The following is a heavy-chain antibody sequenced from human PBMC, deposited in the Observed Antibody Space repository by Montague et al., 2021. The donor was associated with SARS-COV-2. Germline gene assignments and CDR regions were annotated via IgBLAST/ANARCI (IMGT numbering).Heavy chain of an antibody. Sequence: SLRLSCPASGFTFRSHWMHWVRQVPEKGLVWVSRIDNDGSSTNYVDSVKGRFTISRDNAKNTLDLQMNSLRVGDTAVYYCARGVGITIFGDLSLEGDYYYSMDVWGQGTAVTVSS. CDR3: ARGVGITIFGDLSLEGDYYYSMDV. J-gene: IGHJ6*02. D-gene: IGHD3-3*01. V-gene: IGHV3-74*01. CDR2: IDNDGSST. CDR1: GFTFRSHW.